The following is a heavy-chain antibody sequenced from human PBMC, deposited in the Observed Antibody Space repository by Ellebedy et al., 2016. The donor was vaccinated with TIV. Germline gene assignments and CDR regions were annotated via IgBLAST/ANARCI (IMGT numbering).Heavy chain of an antibody. Sequence: SGPTLVKPTQTLRLTCTFSGFSLKTGGMCISWIRQPPGKALEWLARIDWDDDKYYSTSLKTRLTISKDTSKNQVVLTMTNMDPVDTATYYCARNIKGWQQLGGSYYYYYGMDVWGQGTTVTVSS. CDR2: IDWDDDK. D-gene: IGHD6-13*01. V-gene: IGHV2-70*11. CDR1: GFSLKTGGMC. J-gene: IGHJ6*02. CDR3: ARNIKGWQQLGGSYYYYYGMDV.